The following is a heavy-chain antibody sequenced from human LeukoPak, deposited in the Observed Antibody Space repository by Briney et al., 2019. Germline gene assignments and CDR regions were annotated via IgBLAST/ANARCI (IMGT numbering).Heavy chain of an antibody. J-gene: IGHJ4*02. CDR3: ARVGSSGYYYGDLDY. CDR1: GYTFTDYY. CDR2: INPNSGGT. V-gene: IGHV1-2*02. D-gene: IGHD3-22*01. Sequence: GSSVKVSCKASGYTFTDYYMHWVRQAPGQGLEGMGWINPNSGGTNYAKNFQGRVTMPRDTSISTAYMELSRLRSYDTAVYYCARVGSSGYYYGDLDYWGQGTLVTVSS.